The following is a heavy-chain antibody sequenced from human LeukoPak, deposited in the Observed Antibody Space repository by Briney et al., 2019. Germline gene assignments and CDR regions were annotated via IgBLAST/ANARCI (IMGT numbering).Heavy chain of an antibody. D-gene: IGHD3-10*01. J-gene: IGHJ4*02. V-gene: IGHV3-23*01. CDR2: ISGSADRT. Sequence: PGGSLRLSCAASGFTFSSNAMSWVRQAPGEGLEWVSAISGSADRTYYADSVKGRFTISRDNSKNTLYLQMNSLRPEDTAIYYCAKESPYGSGSRNYYFHYWGQGTLVTVSS. CDR3: AKESPYGSGSRNYYFHY. CDR1: GFTFSSNA.